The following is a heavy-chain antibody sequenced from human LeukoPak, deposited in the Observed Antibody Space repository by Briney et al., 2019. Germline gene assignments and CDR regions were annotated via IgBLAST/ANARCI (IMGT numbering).Heavy chain of an antibody. D-gene: IGHD5-24*01. V-gene: IGHV3-53*01. Sequence: GGSLRLSCAASGFSVSSYDLNWVRQAPGKGLEWVSVIYRRGDTDYADSVKGRFTISRDNSKNMLYLQMNSLRAEDTAVYYCAKSNGVDRNGYNSDYFDYWGQGTLVTVSS. CDR1: GFSVSSYD. CDR2: IYRRGDT. J-gene: IGHJ4*02. CDR3: AKSNGVDRNGYNSDYFDY.